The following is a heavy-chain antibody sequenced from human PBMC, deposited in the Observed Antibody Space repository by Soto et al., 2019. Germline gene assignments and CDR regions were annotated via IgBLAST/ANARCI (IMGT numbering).Heavy chain of an antibody. CDR3: ARYADDEYVWGSYLY. CDR1: GGSFSGYY. V-gene: IGHV4-34*01. Sequence: QVQLQQWGAGLLKPSETLSLTCAVYGGSFSGYYWSWIRQPPGTGLEWIGEINHSGRTDYHPSLKSRVTISVDTSKKQFPLMLGSVTAADTAVYYCARYADDEYVWGSYLYWGQGTLVPVSS. CDR2: INHSGRT. J-gene: IGHJ4*02. D-gene: IGHD3-16*02.